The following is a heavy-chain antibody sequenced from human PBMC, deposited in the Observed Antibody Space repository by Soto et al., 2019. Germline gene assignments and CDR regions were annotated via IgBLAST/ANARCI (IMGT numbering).Heavy chain of an antibody. CDR3: ARVTGSGSYYNPYNWFDP. J-gene: IGHJ5*02. Sequence: SVKVSCKASGGTFSSYTIIWVRQAPGQGLEWMGRIIPILGIANYAQKFQGRVTITADKSTSTAYMELSSLRSEDTALYYCARVTGSGSYYNPYNWFDPWGQGTLVTVSS. CDR1: GGTFSSYT. CDR2: IIPILGIA. V-gene: IGHV1-69*02. D-gene: IGHD3-10*01.